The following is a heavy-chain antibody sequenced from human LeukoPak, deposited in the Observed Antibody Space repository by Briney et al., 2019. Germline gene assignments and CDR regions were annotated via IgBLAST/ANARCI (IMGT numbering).Heavy chain of an antibody. CDR2: INRDGSER. D-gene: IGHD5-24*01. CDR1: GFTFSNYW. Sequence: GGSLRLSCAASGFTFSNYWMTWVRQAPGKGLEWVANINRDGSERYYVDSVKGRFTISRDDAKSSLYLQMNSLRAEDTAVYYCARRDAMDVWGQGTTVIVFS. V-gene: IGHV3-7*03. CDR3: ARRDAMDV. J-gene: IGHJ6*02.